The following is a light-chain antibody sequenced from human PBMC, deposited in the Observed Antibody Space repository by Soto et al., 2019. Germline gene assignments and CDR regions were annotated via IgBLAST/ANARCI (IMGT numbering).Light chain of an antibody. J-gene: IGKJ1*01. CDR1: QGISSY. CDR2: AAS. V-gene: IGKV1-9*01. Sequence: IQLTQSPSSLSASVGDRFTITCRASQGISSYLGWYQQKPGKAPNLLIYAASTLQSGVPSRFSSSGSGTEFTLTISSLQPDDFATYYCQQFNIYSWTFGQGTKVDIK. CDR3: QQFNIYSWT.